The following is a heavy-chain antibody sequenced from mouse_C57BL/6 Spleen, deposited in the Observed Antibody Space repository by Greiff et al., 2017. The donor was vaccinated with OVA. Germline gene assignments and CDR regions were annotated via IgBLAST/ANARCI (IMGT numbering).Heavy chain of an antibody. CDR1: GFTFSDYG. CDR3: ARPIYYGNYYAMDY. V-gene: IGHV5-17*01. CDR2: ISSGSSTI. J-gene: IGHJ4*01. D-gene: IGHD2-1*01. Sequence: DVQLVESGGGLVKPGGSLKLSCAASGFTFSDYGMHWVRQAPEKGLEWVAYISSGSSTIYYADTVKGRFTISRDNAKNTLFLQMTSLRSEDTAMYYCARPIYYGNYYAMDYWGQGTSVTVSS.